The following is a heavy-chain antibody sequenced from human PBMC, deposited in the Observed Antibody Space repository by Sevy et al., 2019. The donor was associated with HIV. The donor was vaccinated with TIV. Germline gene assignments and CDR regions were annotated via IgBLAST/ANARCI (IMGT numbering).Heavy chain of an antibody. CDR3: ARHRGGVVDY. Sequence: GSLRISCAASGITFSSYWMHWVRQAPGKGLVWVSRISSDGRSTNYADSVKGRFTISRDKAKNTLYLQMNSLRAEDTAVYYCARHRGGVVDYWGQGTLVTVSS. J-gene: IGHJ4*02. V-gene: IGHV3-74*01. CDR1: GITFSSYW. CDR2: ISSDGRST. D-gene: IGHD3-16*01.